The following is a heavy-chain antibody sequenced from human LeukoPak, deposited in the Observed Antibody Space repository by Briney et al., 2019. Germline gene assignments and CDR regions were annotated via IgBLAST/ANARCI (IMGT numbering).Heavy chain of an antibody. D-gene: IGHD2-15*01. CDR1: GYSFTSYW. J-gene: IGHJ4*02. CDR3: ARLPYCSGGSCPPVYLDS. Sequence: GESLKISCMGSGYSFTSYWIAWVRQMPGKGLEWMGIIYPDDSDTRYSPSFQGQVTISADKSISTAYLQWSSLKASDTAMYYCARLPYCSGGSCPPVYLDSWGQGTLVTVSS. V-gene: IGHV5-51*01. CDR2: IYPDDSDT.